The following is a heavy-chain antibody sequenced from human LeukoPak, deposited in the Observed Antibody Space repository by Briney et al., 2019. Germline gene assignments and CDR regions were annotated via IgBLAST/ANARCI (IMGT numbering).Heavy chain of an antibody. CDR1: GYSFTSSW. CDR2: IDPSGSYT. D-gene: IGHD2-2*01. Sequence: GESLKISCNGSGYSFTSSWISWVRQMPGKGLGWMGRIDPSGSYTNYSPSFQGHVTISADKSISTAYLQWSRLKAADTAMYYCARHGYCSSTSCYAYFYGMDGWGKGTTVTVSS. J-gene: IGHJ6*04. CDR3: ARHGYCSSTSCYAYFYGMDG. V-gene: IGHV5-10-1*01.